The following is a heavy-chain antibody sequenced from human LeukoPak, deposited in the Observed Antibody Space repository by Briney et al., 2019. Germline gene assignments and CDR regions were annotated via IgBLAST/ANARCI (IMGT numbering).Heavy chain of an antibody. CDR1: GYTFTSYY. V-gene: IGHV1-18*04. CDR3: ARDPRLYGMDV. D-gene: IGHD4-11*01. Sequence: ASVKVSCKASGYTFTSYYVHWVRQAPGQGLEWMGWISAYNGNTNYAQKLQGRVTMTTDTSTSTAYMELRSLRSDDTAVYYCARDPRLYGMDVWGQGTTVTVSS. CDR2: ISAYNGNT. J-gene: IGHJ6*02.